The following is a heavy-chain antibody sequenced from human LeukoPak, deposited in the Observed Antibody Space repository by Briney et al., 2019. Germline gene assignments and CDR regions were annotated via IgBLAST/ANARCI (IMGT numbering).Heavy chain of an antibody. Sequence: ASVKVSCKASGYTFTSYDINWVRQAPGQGLEWMGWMNPNSGNTGYAQKFQGRVTMTRNTSISTAYMELSSLRSEDTAVYYCARAPPGYCSSTSCSRGYWFDPWGQGTLVTVSS. D-gene: IGHD2-2*01. V-gene: IGHV1-8*01. CDR3: ARAPPGYCSSTSCSRGYWFDP. CDR1: GYTFTSYD. CDR2: MNPNSGNT. J-gene: IGHJ5*02.